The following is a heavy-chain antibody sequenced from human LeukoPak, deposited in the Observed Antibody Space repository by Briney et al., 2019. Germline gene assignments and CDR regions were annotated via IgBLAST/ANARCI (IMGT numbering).Heavy chain of an antibody. J-gene: IGHJ4*01. V-gene: IGHV3-30*03. CDR1: GFTFGSYA. CDR2: ISYNGGYQ. D-gene: IGHD3-16*02. Sequence: GGSLRLSCAASGFTFGSYAMDWVRQAPGKGLEWVGDISYNGGYQSYAVSVRGRFTISRDNSKNTLFLQMNSLRPEDAAVYYCATESSLSNWGHGTLVTASS. CDR3: ATESSLSN.